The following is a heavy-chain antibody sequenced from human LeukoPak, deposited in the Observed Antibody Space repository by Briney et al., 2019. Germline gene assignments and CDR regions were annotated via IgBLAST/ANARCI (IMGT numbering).Heavy chain of an antibody. J-gene: IGHJ4*02. Sequence: ASVKVSCKAPGYTFTSCDINWVRQATGQGLEWMGWMNPNRGNTGYGQSFQGRITMTRDISIGTAYMELSTLTSADTAIYYCTRGSSGRRDNWGQGTLVTVSA. CDR2: MNPNRGNT. CDR3: TRGSSGRRDN. D-gene: IGHD6-19*01. CDR1: GYTFTSCD. V-gene: IGHV1-8*01.